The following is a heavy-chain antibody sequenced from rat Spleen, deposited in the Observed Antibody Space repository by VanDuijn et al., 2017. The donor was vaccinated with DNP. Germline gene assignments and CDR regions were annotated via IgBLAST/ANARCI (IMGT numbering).Heavy chain of an antibody. D-gene: IGHD4-3*01. CDR1: GYTFTTYY. J-gene: IGHJ3*01. Sequence: QVQLQQSGAELAKPGSSVMISCRASGYTFTTYYIGWIKQTTRQGLEFIGYINTGSGGTNYNEKFKGKATLTVDKSSNTAFMQLSSLTPDDSAVYYCARGSDGVWLAYWGQGTLVTVSS. CDR2: INTGSGGT. CDR3: ARGSDGVWLAY. V-gene: IGHV1-43*01.